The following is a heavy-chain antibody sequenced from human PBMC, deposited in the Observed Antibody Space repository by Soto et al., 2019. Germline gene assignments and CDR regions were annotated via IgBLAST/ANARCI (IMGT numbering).Heavy chain of an antibody. J-gene: IGHJ4*02. CDR1: GGSISSGGYY. Sequence: SETLSLTCTVSGGSISSGGYYWSWIRQHPGKGLEWIGYIYYSGSTYYNPSLKSRVTISVDTSKNQFSLKLSSVTAADTAVYYCARDRRYGYTYYFDYWGQGTLVTVSS. CDR2: IYYSGST. V-gene: IGHV4-31*03. D-gene: IGHD5-12*01. CDR3: ARDRRYGYTYYFDY.